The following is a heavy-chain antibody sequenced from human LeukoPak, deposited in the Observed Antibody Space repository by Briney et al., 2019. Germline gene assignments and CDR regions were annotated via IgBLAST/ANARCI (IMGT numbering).Heavy chain of an antibody. D-gene: IGHD5-18*01. V-gene: IGHV4-34*01. Sequence: SETLSLTCAVYGGSFSGYYWSWIRQPPGKGLEWIGEINHSGSTNYSPSLKSRVTISVDASKNQFSLKLSSVTAADTAVYYCATGPGYSYGFGYFDYWGQGTLVTVSS. CDR2: INHSGST. CDR3: ATGPGYSYGFGYFDY. J-gene: IGHJ4*02. CDR1: GGSFSGYY.